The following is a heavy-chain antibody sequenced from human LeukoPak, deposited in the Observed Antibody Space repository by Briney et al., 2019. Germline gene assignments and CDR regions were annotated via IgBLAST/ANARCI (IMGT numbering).Heavy chain of an antibody. CDR2: VNPKSGGT. J-gene: IGHJ4*02. CDR3: ARVTTGTYYDY. Sequence: GASVKVSCKASGYTFTDYYMHWVRQAPGQGLEWMGWVNPKSGGTNYAQKFQGRVTMTRDTSISTAYMELSRLTSDDTAVYYRARVTTGTYYDYWGQGTLVTVSS. V-gene: IGHV1-2*02. CDR1: GYTFTDYY. D-gene: IGHD3-22*01.